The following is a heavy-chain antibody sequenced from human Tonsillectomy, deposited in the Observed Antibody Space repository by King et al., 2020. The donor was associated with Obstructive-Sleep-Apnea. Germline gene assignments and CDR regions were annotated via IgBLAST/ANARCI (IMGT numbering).Heavy chain of an antibody. Sequence: VQLQQWGTGLLKPSETLSLTCAVYGEYFSDYYWSWIRQPPGKGLECIGEINNSGSTTYNPSLMRRVPISVDTPKNQFSLELSSVTAADTAVYYCASGVVVVVAATRGWSFDPWGQGTLVTVSS. CDR3: ASGVVVVVAATRGWSFDP. D-gene: IGHD2-15*01. J-gene: IGHJ5*02. CDR2: INNSGST. V-gene: IGHV4-34*01. CDR1: GEYFSDYY.